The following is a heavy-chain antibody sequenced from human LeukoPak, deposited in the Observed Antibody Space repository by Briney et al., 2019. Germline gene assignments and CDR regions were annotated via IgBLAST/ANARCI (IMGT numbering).Heavy chain of an antibody. CDR2: INHSGST. J-gene: IGHJ6*03. CDR1: GGSSSGYY. CDR3: ARGLKGLGFWSGCYTRGADYYYYMDV. V-gene: IGHV4-34*01. Sequence: PSETLSLTCAVYGGSSSGYYWSWIRQPPGKGLEWIGEINHSGSTNYNPSLKSRVTISVDTSKNQFSLKLSSVTAADTAVYYCARGLKGLGFWSGCYTRGADYYYYMDVWGKGTTVTVSS. D-gene: IGHD3-3*01.